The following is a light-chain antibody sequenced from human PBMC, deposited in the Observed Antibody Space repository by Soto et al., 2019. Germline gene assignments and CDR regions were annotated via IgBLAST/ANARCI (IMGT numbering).Light chain of an antibody. CDR3: QVWDSSSEHVV. Sequence: SYELTQPPSVSVAPGKTARITCGGNNIGSKSVHWYQQKPGQAPVLVIYYDSDRPSGIPERFSGSNSGNTATLTISRVEAEDEADYYCQVWDSSSEHVVFGGGTKVTVL. CDR1: NIGSKS. CDR2: YDS. J-gene: IGLJ2*01. V-gene: IGLV3-21*04.